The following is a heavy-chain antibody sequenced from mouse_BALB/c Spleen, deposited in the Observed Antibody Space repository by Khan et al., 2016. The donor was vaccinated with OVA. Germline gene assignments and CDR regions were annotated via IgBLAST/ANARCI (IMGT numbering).Heavy chain of an antibody. J-gene: IGHJ3*01. Sequence: EVELVESGGGLVQPGGSRKLSCAASGFTFSSFGMHWVRQAPEKGLEWVAYISSGSSTTYYADTVKGRFTITRDNPKNTLFLQMTSLRSEDTAMYYCGRGYLAYWGQGTLVTVSA. CDR3: GRGYLAY. D-gene: IGHD2-3*01. V-gene: IGHV5-17*02. CDR2: ISSGSSTT. CDR1: GFTFSSFG.